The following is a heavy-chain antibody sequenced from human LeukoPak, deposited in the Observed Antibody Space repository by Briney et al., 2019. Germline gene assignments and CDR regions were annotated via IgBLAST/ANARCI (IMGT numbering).Heavy chain of an antibody. D-gene: IGHD3-22*01. Sequence: GGSLRLSCAASGFTFSDYYMSWIRQAPGKGLEWVSYISSSGSPIYYADSVKGRFTISRDNAKNSLYLQMNSLRAEDTAVYYCARDNYYDSSGYLGYWGQGTLVTVSS. CDR1: GFTFSDYY. CDR2: ISSSGSPI. CDR3: ARDNYYDSSGYLGY. V-gene: IGHV3-11*04. J-gene: IGHJ4*02.